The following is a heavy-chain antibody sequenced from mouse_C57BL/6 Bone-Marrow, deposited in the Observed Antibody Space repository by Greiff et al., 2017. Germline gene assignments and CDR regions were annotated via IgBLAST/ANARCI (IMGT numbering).Heavy chain of an antibody. CDR2: IHPRSGNT. Sequence: VQLQQSGAELARPGASVKLSCKASGYTFTSYGISWVKQRPGQGLEWIGEIHPRSGNTYYNEKFKGKDTLTADKSSSTAYMELRSLTSEDSAVYFCAGKLTPYWGQGTLVTVSA. CDR1: GYTFTSYG. CDR3: AGKLTPY. V-gene: IGHV1-81*01. J-gene: IGHJ3*01.